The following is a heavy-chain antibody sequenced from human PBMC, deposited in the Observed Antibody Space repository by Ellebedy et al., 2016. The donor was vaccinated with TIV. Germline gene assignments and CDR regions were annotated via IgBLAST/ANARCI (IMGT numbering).Heavy chain of an antibody. CDR3: ARGGTVTSGTPVPEY. CDR1: GGSISNYY. D-gene: IGHD4-17*01. Sequence: MPSETLSLTCTVSGGSISNYYWNWIRQPLGKGLEWIGDIYYSGSTNYDPSLKSRVTISVDVPKNQFSLKLNSVTAADTAVYYCARGGTVTSGTPVPEYWGQGTLVTVSS. J-gene: IGHJ4*02. V-gene: IGHV4-59*08. CDR2: IYYSGST.